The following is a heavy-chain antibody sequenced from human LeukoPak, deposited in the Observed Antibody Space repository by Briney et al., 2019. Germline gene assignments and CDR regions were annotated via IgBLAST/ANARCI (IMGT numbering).Heavy chain of an antibody. CDR1: GFTFGDYW. J-gene: IGHJ4*02. V-gene: IGHV3-7*03. Sequence: GRSLRLSCAASGFTFGDYWMSWVRQAPGKGLEWVANIKQDGSEKYYVDSVKGRFTISRDNAKNSLYLQMNSLRAEDTAVYYCARLAYDSSGYCLIYFDYWGQGTLVTVSS. D-gene: IGHD3-22*01. CDR2: IKQDGSEK. CDR3: ARLAYDSSGYCLIYFDY.